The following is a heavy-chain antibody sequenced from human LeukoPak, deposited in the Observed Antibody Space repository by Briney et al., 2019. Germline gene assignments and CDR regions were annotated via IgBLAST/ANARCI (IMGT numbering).Heavy chain of an antibody. CDR3: ARDPAADYYYYMDV. V-gene: IGHV1-2*02. D-gene: IGHD6-13*01. Sequence: GASVKVSCKASGYTFTGYYMHWVRQAPGQGLEWMGWINPNGGGTNYAQKFQGRVTMTRDTSISTAYMELSRLRSDDTAVHYCARDPAADYYYYMDVWGKGTTVTVSS. CDR2: INPNGGGT. CDR1: GYTFTGYY. J-gene: IGHJ6*03.